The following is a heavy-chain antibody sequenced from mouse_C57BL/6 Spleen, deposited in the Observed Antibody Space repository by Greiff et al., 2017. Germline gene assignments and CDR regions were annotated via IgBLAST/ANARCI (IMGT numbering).Heavy chain of an antibody. D-gene: IGHD1-1*01. CDR1: GFNIKDYY. CDR3: TSTTTVGARRYFDV. Sequence: VQLQQSGAELVKPGASVKLSCTASGFNIKDYYMHWVKQRTEQGLEWIGRIDPEDGETKYAPKFKGKATITAATSSNTAYLQRSRLTAEYTAFYCGTSTTTVGARRYFDVWGTGTTVTVSS. J-gene: IGHJ1*03. CDR2: IDPEDGET. V-gene: IGHV14-2*01.